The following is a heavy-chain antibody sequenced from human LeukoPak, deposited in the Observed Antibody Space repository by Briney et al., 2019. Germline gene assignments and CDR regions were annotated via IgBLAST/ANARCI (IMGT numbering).Heavy chain of an antibody. CDR1: GFTFSSYG. V-gene: IGHV3-30*02. Sequence: GGSLRLSCAASGFTFSSYGMHWVRQAPGKGLEWVAFIRYDGSNEYYADSVKGRFTISRDNSKNTLYLQMNSLRAEDTAVYYCAKDQDTAIVFDCWGQGTLVTVSS. CDR3: AKDQDTAIVFDC. J-gene: IGHJ4*02. CDR2: IRYDGSNE. D-gene: IGHD5-18*01.